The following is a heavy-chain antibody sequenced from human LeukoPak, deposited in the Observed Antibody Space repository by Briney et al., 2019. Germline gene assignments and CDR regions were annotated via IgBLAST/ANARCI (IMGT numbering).Heavy chain of an antibody. CDR2: IYTSGST. J-gene: IGHJ4*02. CDR3: ARGYYDFWSGYSYYCDY. V-gene: IGHV4-61*02. D-gene: IGHD3-3*01. CDR1: GGSISSGSYY. Sequence: PSETLSLTCTVSGGSISSGSYYWSWIRQPAGKGLEWIGRIYTSGSTNYNPSLKSRVTISVDTSKNQFSLKLSSVTVADTAVYYCARGYYDFWSGYSYYCDYWGQGTLVTVSS.